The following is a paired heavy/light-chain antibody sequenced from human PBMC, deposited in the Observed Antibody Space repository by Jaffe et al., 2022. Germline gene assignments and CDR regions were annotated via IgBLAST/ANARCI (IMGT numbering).Light chain of an antibody. Sequence: QSVLTQPPSVSGAPGQRVTISCTGSSSNIGAGYDVHWYQQLPGTAPKLLIYGNSNRPSGVPDRFSGSKSGTSASLAITGLQAEDEADYYCQSYDSSLSGPGHVFGTGTKVTVL. V-gene: IGLV1-40*01. CDR3: QSYDSSLSGPGHV. CDR1: SSNIGAGYD. CDR2: GNS. J-gene: IGLJ1*01.
Heavy chain of an antibody. J-gene: IGHJ6*03. CDR2: INPSGGST. D-gene: IGHD3-22*01. V-gene: IGHV1-46*01. CDR3: ARVAQSDDSSGYYYLGYYMDV. Sequence: QVQLVQSGAEVKKPGASVKVSCKASGYTFTSYYMHWVRQAPGQGLEWMGIINPSGGSTSYAQKFQGRVTMTRDTSTSTVYMELSSLRSEDTAVYYCARVAQSDDSSGYYYLGYYMDVWGKGTTVTVSS. CDR1: GYTFTSYY.